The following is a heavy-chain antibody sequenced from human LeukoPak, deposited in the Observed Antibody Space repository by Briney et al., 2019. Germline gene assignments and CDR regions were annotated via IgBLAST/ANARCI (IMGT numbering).Heavy chain of an antibody. CDR2: IYYSGST. V-gene: IGHV4-59*01. CDR1: GGSISSYY. Sequence: SETLSLTCTVSGGSISSYYWSWIRQPPGKGLEWIGYIYYSGSTYYNPSLRSRVTISVDTSKNQFSLKLSSVTAADTAVYYCARSSEGRYYYDSSGFSYYYYYMDVWGKGTTVTTSS. CDR3: ARSSEGRYYYDSSGFSYYYYYMDV. J-gene: IGHJ6*03. D-gene: IGHD3-22*01.